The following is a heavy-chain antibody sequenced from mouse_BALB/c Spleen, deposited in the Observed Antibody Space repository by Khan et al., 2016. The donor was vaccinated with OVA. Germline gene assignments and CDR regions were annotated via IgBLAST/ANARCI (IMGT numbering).Heavy chain of an antibody. Sequence: EVQLQESGPGLVKPSQSLSLTCTVTGYSITSGYGWNWIRQFPGNKLEWMGYISYSGSTNYNPSLQSRITITRDTSKNQFFLQLNSVTTEDTATYYCARTARIKYWGQGTTLTVSS. CDR3: ARTARIKY. CDR2: ISYSGST. CDR1: GYSITSGYG. V-gene: IGHV3-2*02. D-gene: IGHD1-2*01. J-gene: IGHJ2*01.